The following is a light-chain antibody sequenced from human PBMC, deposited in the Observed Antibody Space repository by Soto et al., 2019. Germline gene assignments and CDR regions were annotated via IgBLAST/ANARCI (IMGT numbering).Light chain of an antibody. CDR3: HQRQSWPRT. CDR2: QTS. CDR1: QYINTR. Sequence: EIVLTQPPATLSSFPGDRVTLSYRASQYINTRLAWYQHRPGQAPRLLIYQTSIRAAGIPARFSASGSGTDFTLTISDVQPEDFALYYCHQRQSWPRTVGQGTKVDIK. J-gene: IGKJ1*01. V-gene: IGKV3-11*01.